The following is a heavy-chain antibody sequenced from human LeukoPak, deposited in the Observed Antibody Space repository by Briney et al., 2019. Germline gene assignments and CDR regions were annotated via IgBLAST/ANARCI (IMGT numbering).Heavy chain of an antibody. CDR2: IIPIFGIA. Sequence: HVASVKVSCKASGGTFSSYAISWVRQAPGQGLERMGRIIPIFGIANYAQKFQGRVTITADKSTSTAYMELSSLRSEDTAVYYCARGSVDTAMVSEYYFDYWGQGTLVTVSS. D-gene: IGHD5-18*01. CDR3: ARGSVDTAMVSEYYFDY. V-gene: IGHV1-69*04. J-gene: IGHJ4*02. CDR1: GGTFSSYA.